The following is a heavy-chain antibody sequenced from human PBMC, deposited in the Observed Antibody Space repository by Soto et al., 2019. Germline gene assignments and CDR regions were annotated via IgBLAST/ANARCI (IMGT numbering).Heavy chain of an antibody. CDR3: AAVRDCSGGSCYAYSNWFDP. J-gene: IGHJ5*02. D-gene: IGHD2-15*01. CDR1: GFTFTSSA. CDR2: IVVGSGNT. Sequence: ASVKVSCKASGFTFTSSAMQWVRQARGQRLEWIGWIVVGSGNTNYAQKFQERVTITRDMSTSTAYMELSSLRSEDTAVYYCAAVRDCSGGSCYAYSNWFDPWGQGTLVTVSS. V-gene: IGHV1-58*02.